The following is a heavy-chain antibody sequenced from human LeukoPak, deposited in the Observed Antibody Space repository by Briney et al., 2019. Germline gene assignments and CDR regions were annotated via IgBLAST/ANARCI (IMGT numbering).Heavy chain of an antibody. V-gene: IGHV1-46*01. Sequence: ASVKVSCKASGYTFTSYYMHWVRQAPGQGLEWMGIINPSGGSTSYAQKFQGRVTITRDTSTSTVYMEVSSLRSEDTAVYYCARDRHGSGTYNYYGMDVWGQGTTVTVSS. J-gene: IGHJ6*02. CDR3: ARDRHGSGTYNYYGMDV. CDR1: GYTFTSYY. CDR2: INPSGGST. D-gene: IGHD3-10*01.